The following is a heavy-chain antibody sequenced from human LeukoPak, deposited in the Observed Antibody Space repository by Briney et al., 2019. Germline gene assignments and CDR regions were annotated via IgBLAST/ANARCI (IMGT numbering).Heavy chain of an antibody. CDR2: IKQDGSEK. J-gene: IGHJ4*02. CDR3: ARRYSSGWFFAY. V-gene: IGHV3-7*01. D-gene: IGHD6-19*01. Sequence: GGSLRLSCAASGFTFSSYAMTWVRQAPGKGLEWVANIKQDGSEKYYVDSVKGRFTISRDNAKNSLYLQMNSLRAEDTAVYYCARRYSSGWFFAYWGQGTLVTVSS. CDR1: GFTFSSYA.